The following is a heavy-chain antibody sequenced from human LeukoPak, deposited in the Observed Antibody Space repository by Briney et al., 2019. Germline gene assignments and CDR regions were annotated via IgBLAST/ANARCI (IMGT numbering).Heavy chain of an antibody. CDR2: IGVKTNNYAT. Sequence: GGSLRLSCAASGFTFSASDMHWVRQASGKGLERVGRIGVKTNNYATAYGASVRGRFTISRDDSKSTACLQMNSLRTEDTAIYYCTYYRRDPAGYYYGMDVWGQGTTVTVTS. CDR1: GFTFSASD. CDR3: TYYRRDPAGYYYGMDV. D-gene: IGHD1-26*01. V-gene: IGHV3-73*01. J-gene: IGHJ6*02.